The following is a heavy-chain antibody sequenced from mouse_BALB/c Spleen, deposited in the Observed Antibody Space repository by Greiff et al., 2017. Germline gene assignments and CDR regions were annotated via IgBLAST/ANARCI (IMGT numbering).Heavy chain of an antibody. CDR1: GFTFSSYT. CDR2: ISSGGSYT. Sequence: EVQGVESGGGLVKPGGSLKLSCAASGFTFSSYTMSWVRQTPEKRLEWVATISSGGSYTYYPDSVKGRFTISRDNAKNTLYLQMSSLKSEDTAMYYCTRAVYYGKGMDYWGQGTTLTVSS. D-gene: IGHD2-1*01. CDR3: TRAVYYGKGMDY. J-gene: IGHJ2*01. V-gene: IGHV5-6-4*01.